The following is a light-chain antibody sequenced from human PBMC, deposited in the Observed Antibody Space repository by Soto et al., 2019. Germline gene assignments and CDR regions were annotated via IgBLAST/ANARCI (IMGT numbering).Light chain of an antibody. CDR1: QSISSH. CDR3: QQSYNTPYT. CDR2: AAF. Sequence: DILMTQSPSSLSASVGDRVTITCRASQSISSHLNWYQQKPGKAPNLLIYAAFSLHSGVPSRFSGSGSGTDFTLTISSLQPGDFASYYCQQSYNTPYTFGQGTKLEI. J-gene: IGKJ2*01. V-gene: IGKV1-39*01.